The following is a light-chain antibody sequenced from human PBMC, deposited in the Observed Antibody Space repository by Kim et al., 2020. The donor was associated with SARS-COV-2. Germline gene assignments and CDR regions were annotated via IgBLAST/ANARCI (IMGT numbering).Light chain of an antibody. J-gene: IGKJ1*01. CDR2: AAS. CDR1: QDIANY. CDR3: QKYDSAPWT. Sequence: SASVGDGVTITCRASQDIANYLAWYQQKPGKVPKRLVYAASALKSGVPSRFSGRRSGTDFTLTISNLQPEDVATYYCQKYDSAPWTFGQGTKLEI. V-gene: IGKV1-27*01.